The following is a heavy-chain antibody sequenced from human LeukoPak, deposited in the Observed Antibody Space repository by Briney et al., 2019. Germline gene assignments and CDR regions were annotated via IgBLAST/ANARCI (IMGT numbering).Heavy chain of an antibody. CDR3: ARHALTTINWFDP. CDR2: IYHSGST. J-gene: IGHJ5*02. V-gene: IGHV4-38-2*01. D-gene: IGHD3-22*01. CDR1: GYSISSGYY. Sequence: PSETLSLTCAVSGYSISSGYYWGWIRPPPGKGLEWIGSIYHSGSTYYNPSLKSRVTISVDTSKNQFSLKLSSVTAADTAVYYCARHALTTINWFDPWGQGTLVTVSS.